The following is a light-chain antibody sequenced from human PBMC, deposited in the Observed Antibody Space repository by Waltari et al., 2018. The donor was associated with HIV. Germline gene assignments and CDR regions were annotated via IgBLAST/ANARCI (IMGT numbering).Light chain of an antibody. V-gene: IGLV1-47*01. CDR2: RNN. J-gene: IGLJ2*01. CDR3: AAWDDSLSGVV. Sequence: QSVLTQPPSASGTPGQRVTISCSGSSSNIGSNYVYWYQQLPGTAPKLLIYRNNQLPSGVPVRFSGSKSGTSASLAISGLRSEDEADYYCAAWDDSLSGVVFGGGTKLTVL. CDR1: SSNIGSNY.